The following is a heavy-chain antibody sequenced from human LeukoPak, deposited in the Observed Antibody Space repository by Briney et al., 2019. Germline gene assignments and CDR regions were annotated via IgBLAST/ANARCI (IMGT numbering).Heavy chain of an antibody. Sequence: GGSLRLSCAASGFTFSSYDMHWVRQATGKGLEWVSAIGTAGDTYYPGAVKGRFTISRENAKNSLYLQMNSLRAGDTAVYYCARGGFYYYYGMDVWGQGTTVTVSS. D-gene: IGHD5-12*01. J-gene: IGHJ6*02. CDR2: IGTAGDT. V-gene: IGHV3-13*01. CDR1: GFTFSSYD. CDR3: ARGGFYYYYGMDV.